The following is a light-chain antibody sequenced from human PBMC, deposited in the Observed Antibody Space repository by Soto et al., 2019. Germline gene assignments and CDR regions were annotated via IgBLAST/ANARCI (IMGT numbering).Light chain of an antibody. V-gene: IGKV1-5*03. CDR2: KAS. CDR3: KQYYSYPPWT. J-gene: IGKJ1*01. Sequence: EIQMTQSPSTVSSAGGDRSTSRCRSSQSISNWLAWYQQKPGKAPKLLIYKASTLKSGVPSRFSGSGSGTEFTLTISSLQPDDFATYYCKQYYSYPPWTFGQGTKVDI. CDR1: QSISNW.